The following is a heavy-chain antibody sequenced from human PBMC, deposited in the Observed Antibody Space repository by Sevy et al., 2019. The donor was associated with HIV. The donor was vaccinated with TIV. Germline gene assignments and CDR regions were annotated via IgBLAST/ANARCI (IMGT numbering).Heavy chain of an antibody. CDR3: ARKYDSSGYFDY. D-gene: IGHD3-22*01. CDR1: GFTFSSYA. Sequence: GGSLRLSCAASGFTFSSYAMNWVRQAPGKGLEWVSGISGSGGSGDQTNYADSVKGRFIISRDDSKNSLYLQLNSLRAEDTAIYYCARKYDSSGYFDYRGQGTLVTVSS. CDR2: ISGSGGSGDQT. V-gene: IGHV3-23*01. J-gene: IGHJ4*02.